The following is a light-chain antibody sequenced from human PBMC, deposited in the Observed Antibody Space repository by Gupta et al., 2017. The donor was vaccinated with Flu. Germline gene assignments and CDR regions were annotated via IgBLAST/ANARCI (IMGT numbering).Light chain of an antibody. CDR2: WAS. CDR3: QQYYSSPQT. Sequence: DIVTNQSPDSPAVSLGERATINCTSSQSVLYSSTNQNYLSWYQQKPRQPPKLLIYWASTRESGVPDRFSGSGSGTDFTLTISSLQAEDVAVYFCQQYYSSPQTFGQGTKVEIK. CDR1: QSVLYSSTNQNY. V-gene: IGKV4-1*01. J-gene: IGKJ1*01.